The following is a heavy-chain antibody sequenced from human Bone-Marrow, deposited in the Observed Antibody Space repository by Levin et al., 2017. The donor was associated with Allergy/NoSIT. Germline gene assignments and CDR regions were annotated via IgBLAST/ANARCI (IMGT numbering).Heavy chain of an antibody. J-gene: IGHJ5*02. D-gene: IGHD6-13*01. V-gene: IGHV3-21*06. CDR3: ARDHSNSWRRSRGFDP. Sequence: GGSLRLSCVGSGFTFSSYSMNWVRQAPGKGLEWVASISTSGHYIYYADSGRGRFTISRDDSRNSLFLQMNSLRVEDTAVSFCARDHSNSWRRSRGFDPWGQGTPVTVSS. CDR1: GFTFSSYS. CDR2: ISTSGHYI.